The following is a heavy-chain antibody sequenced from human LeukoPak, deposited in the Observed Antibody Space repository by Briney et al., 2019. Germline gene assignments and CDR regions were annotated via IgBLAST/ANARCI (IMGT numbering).Heavy chain of an antibody. V-gene: IGHV3-7*01. CDR3: ARDSSGYQ. CDR2: IKEDGSEK. Sequence: GGSLRLSCAASGFTFSTYWMSWVRQAPGKGLEWVANIKEDGSEKYYGDSVKGRYTISRDNAKNSLYLQMNSLRAEDTAVYYCARDSSGYQWGQGTLVTVSS. D-gene: IGHD3-22*01. J-gene: IGHJ4*02. CDR1: GFTFSTYW.